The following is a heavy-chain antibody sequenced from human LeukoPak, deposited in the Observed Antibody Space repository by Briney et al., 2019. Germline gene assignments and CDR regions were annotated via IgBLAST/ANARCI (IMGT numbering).Heavy chain of an antibody. D-gene: IGHD2-15*01. CDR3: ARTVIAATNSPYFDY. CDR1: GYSFSTGAYS. J-gene: IGHJ4*02. V-gene: IGHV4-30-2*01. CDR2: IYHSGSP. Sequence: SSETLSLTCAVSGYSFSTGAYSWSWIRQPPGKGLEWIGSIYHSGSPFYNPSLKSRVTISVDRSKNQFSLNLSSVNAADTAVYYCARTVIAATNSPYFDYWGQGTLVTVSS.